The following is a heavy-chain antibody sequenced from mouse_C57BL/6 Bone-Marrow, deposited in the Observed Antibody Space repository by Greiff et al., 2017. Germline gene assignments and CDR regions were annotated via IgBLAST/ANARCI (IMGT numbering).Heavy chain of an antibody. CDR2: IRSKSNNYAT. V-gene: IGHV10-1*01. CDR3: VRQIPNLYEAMDY. J-gene: IGHJ4*01. D-gene: IGHD1-1*01. Sequence: EVKLVESGGGLVQPKGSLKLSCAASGFSFNTSAMHWVRQAPGKGLEWVARIRSKSNNYATYYADSVKDRFTISRDDSESMLYLQMNNLKTEDTAMYYCVRQIPNLYEAMDYWGEGTAVTVSS. CDR1: GFSFNTSA.